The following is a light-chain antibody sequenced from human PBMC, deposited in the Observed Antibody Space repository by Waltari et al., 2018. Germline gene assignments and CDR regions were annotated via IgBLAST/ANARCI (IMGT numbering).Light chain of an antibody. CDR3: QHYLRLPVT. CDR2: GAS. J-gene: IGKJ1*01. CDR1: QSVSRA. V-gene: IGKV3-20*01. Sequence: EIVLTQSPGTLSLSLGERATVSCRASQSVSRALAWYQQKPGQAPRLLTYGASTRATGIPDRFSGSGSGTDFSLTISRLEPGDFAVYYCQHYLRLPVTFGQGT.